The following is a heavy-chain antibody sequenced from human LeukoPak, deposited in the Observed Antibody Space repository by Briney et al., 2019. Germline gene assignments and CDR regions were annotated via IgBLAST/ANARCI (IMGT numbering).Heavy chain of an antibody. D-gene: IGHD6-19*01. CDR3: ARGAQTVDTPVAGIDY. CDR2: INPNSGGT. CDR1: GYTFTGYY. V-gene: IGHV1-2*02. Sequence: ASVKVSCKASGYTFTGYYMHWVRQAPGQGLEWMGWINPNSGGTNYAQKFQGRVTMTRDTSISTAYMELSRLRSDDTAVYYCARGAQTVDTPVAGIDYWGQGTLVTVSS. J-gene: IGHJ4*02.